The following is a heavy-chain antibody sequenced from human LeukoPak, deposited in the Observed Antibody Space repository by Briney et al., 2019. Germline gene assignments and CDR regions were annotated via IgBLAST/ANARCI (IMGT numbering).Heavy chain of an antibody. CDR1: GGSFSGYY. Sequence: SETLSLTCAVYGGSFSGYYWSWIRQPPGKGLEWIGEINHSGSTNYNPSLKSRVTISVGTSKNQFSLKLSSVTAADTAVYYCARGRYDSSGTVDYWGQGTLVTVSS. J-gene: IGHJ4*02. CDR3: ARGRYDSSGTVDY. D-gene: IGHD3-22*01. CDR2: INHSGST. V-gene: IGHV4-34*01.